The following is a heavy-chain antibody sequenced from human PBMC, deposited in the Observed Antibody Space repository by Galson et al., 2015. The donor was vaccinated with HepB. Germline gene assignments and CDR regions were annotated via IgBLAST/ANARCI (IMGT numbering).Heavy chain of an antibody. V-gene: IGHV4-59*01. Sequence: QVQLQESGPGLVKPSETLSLTCAVSGVSITGSYWTWIRQPPGKGLEWIGYIHDSGNVNYNPSLKSRVTMSLDTSKNQFSLKMISVTAADTAIYYCARGGTNWLDPWGQGTLV. CDR3: ARGGTNWLDP. D-gene: IGHD6-25*01. CDR2: IHDSGNV. CDR1: GVSITGSY. J-gene: IGHJ5*02.